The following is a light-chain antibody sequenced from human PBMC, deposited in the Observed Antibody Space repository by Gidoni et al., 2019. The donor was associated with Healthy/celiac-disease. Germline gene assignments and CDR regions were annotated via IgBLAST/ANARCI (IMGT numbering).Light chain of an antibody. Sequence: IQMTHSPSSLSASVGDRVTITCRASQSIRSYLNWYQQKPGKAPKLLIYAASSLQSGVPSRFSGSGSGTDFTLTISSLQPEDFATYYCQQSYSTPWTFGQGTKVEIK. V-gene: IGKV1-39*01. J-gene: IGKJ1*01. CDR3: QQSYSTPWT. CDR2: AAS. CDR1: QSIRSY.